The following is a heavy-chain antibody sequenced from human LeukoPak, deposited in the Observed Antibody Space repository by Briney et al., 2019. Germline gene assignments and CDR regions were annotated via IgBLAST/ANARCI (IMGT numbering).Heavy chain of an antibody. CDR1: GYTFTSYG. CDR3: ARVAEYYYDSSGYLGASQLYYFDY. CDR2: ISAYNGNT. Sequence: GASVKVSCKASGYTFTSYGISWVRQAPGQGLVWMGWISAYNGNTNYAQKLQGRVTMTTDTSTSTAYMELRSLRSDDTAVYYCARVAEYYYDSSGYLGASQLYYFDYWGQGTLVTVSS. V-gene: IGHV1-18*01. J-gene: IGHJ4*02. D-gene: IGHD3-22*01.